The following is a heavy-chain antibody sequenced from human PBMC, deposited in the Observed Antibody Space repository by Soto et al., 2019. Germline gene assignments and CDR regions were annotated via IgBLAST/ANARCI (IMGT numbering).Heavy chain of an antibody. J-gene: IGHJ4*02. CDR2: ISSNGGST. CDR1: GFTFSSYA. Sequence: GGSLRLSCSASGFTFSSYAMHWVRQAPGKGLEYVSAISSNGGSTYYADSVKGRFTISRDNSKNTLYLQMSSLRAEDTAVYYCVKLSIAAQSALRVGDGYYFDYWGQGTLVTVSS. CDR3: VKLSIAAQSALRVGDGYYFDY. D-gene: IGHD6-6*01. V-gene: IGHV3-64D*08.